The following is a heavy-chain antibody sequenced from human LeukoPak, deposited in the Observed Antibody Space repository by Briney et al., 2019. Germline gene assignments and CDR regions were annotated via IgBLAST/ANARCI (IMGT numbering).Heavy chain of an antibody. CDR2: ISYSAST. CDR3: ARTKYSSGWYFDY. CDR1: GGSIYISNYF. Sequence: SETLSLTCTVSGGSIYISNYFWAWIRQPPGKGLEWIGTISYSASTYYNPSLKSRVTISADTSKTQFSLKLSSVTAADTAVYYCARTKYSSGWYFDYWGQGTLVTVSS. V-gene: IGHV4-39*07. J-gene: IGHJ4*02. D-gene: IGHD6-19*01.